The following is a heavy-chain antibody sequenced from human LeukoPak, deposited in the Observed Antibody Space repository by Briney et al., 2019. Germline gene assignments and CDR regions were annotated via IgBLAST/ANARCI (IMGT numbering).Heavy chain of an antibody. J-gene: IGHJ4*02. D-gene: IGHD4-17*01. V-gene: IGHV3-33*01. Sequence: GRSLRLSCAASGFTFSSYGMHWVRQAPGKGLEWVAVIWYDGSNKYHADSVKGRFTISRDNSKNTLYLQMNSLRAEDTAVYYCARDTDDFDYWGQGTLVTVSS. CDR2: IWYDGSNK. CDR3: ARDTDDFDY. CDR1: GFTFSSYG.